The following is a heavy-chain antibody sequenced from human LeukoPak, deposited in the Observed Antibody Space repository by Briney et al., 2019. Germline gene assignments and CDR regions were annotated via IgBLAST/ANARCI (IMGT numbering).Heavy chain of an antibody. CDR1: GYSISNGYY. CDR2: LYHSDTV. CDR3: ARRHDSYYYYYIDV. J-gene: IGHJ6*03. V-gene: IGHV4-38-2*01. Sequence: KPSETLSLTCAVSGYSISNGYYWVWIRQPPGKGLEWIGSLYHSDTVYYNTALESRVSMSVDTSKNQFTLKLSFLTAADTAVYYCARRHDSYYYYYIDVWGSGTTVTVSS.